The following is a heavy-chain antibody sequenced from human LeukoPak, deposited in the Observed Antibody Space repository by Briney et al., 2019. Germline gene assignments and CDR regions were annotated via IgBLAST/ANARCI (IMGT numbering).Heavy chain of an antibody. CDR2: VTDSGGDT. D-gene: IGHD6-6*01. CDR3: AKGSAAARPYYFDF. CDR1: GFPFSSYA. Sequence: GGSLRLSCAASGFPFSSYAMRWVRQAPGKGLEWISAVTDSGGDTYYADSVKGRFTISRDNSKNTLDLQMSSLRVEDTAVYYCAKGSAAARPYYFDFWGQGTLVTVSS. V-gene: IGHV3-23*01. J-gene: IGHJ4*02.